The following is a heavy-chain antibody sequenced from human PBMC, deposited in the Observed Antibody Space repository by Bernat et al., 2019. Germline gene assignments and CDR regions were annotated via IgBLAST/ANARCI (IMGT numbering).Heavy chain of an antibody. J-gene: IGHJ4*02. CDR2: IWYDGSNK. CDR3: ARFIGGVDY. D-gene: IGHD1-26*01. V-gene: IGHV3-33*01. CDR1: GFTFSSYG. Sequence: QVQLVESGGGVVQPGRSLRLSCAASGFTFSSYGVHWVRQAPGKGLEWVAVIWYDGSNKYYADSVKGRFTISRDNSKNTLYLQMNSLRAEDTAVYYCARFIGGVDYWGQGTLVTVSS.